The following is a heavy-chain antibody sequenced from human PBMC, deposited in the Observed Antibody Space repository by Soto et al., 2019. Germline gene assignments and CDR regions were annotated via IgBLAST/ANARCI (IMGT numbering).Heavy chain of an antibody. CDR1: GYPLPTSG. Sequence: ASVKVSCKASGYPLPTSGLTRVRQAPGQGLEWMGWIRPYNGHTKDPQKRQGRVTLTTDTATSTAYMDLRSLRSEDTAVYYCARDLAVALIDYWG. CDR2: IRPYNGHT. J-gene: IGHJ4*01. D-gene: IGHD6-19*01. CDR3: ARDLAVALIDY. V-gene: IGHV1-18*01.